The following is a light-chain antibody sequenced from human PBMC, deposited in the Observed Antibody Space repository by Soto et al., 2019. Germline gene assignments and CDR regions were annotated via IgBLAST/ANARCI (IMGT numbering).Light chain of an antibody. J-gene: IGLJ2*01. V-gene: IGLV2-14*02. CDR2: EVS. Sequence: QSALTQPPSVSGSPGQSITISCTGTSSDVGSYKLVSWYQHYPGKAPKVMIYEVSNRPSGVSNRFSGSKSGNTASLTISGLRAEDEADYFCTSYTTSGALVFGGGTKVTVL. CDR3: TSYTTSGALV. CDR1: SSDVGSYKL.